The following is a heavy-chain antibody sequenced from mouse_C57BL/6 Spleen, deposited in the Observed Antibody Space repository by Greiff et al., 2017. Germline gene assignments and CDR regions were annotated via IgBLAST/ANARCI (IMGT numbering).Heavy chain of an antibody. V-gene: IGHV5-4*01. J-gene: IGHJ2*01. CDR3: ARESYDSYFDY. Sequence: DVMLVESGGGLVKPGGSLKLSCAASGFTFSSYAMSWVRQTPEKRLEWVATISDGGSYTYYPDNVKGRFTISRDNAKNNLYLQMSHLKSEDTAMYYCARESYDSYFDYWGQGTTLTVSS. D-gene: IGHD2-4*01. CDR1: GFTFSSYA. CDR2: ISDGGSYT.